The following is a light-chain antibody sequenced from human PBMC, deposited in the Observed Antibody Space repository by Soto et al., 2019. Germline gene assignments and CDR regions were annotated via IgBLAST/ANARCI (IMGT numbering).Light chain of an antibody. V-gene: IGLV1-47*01. J-gene: IGLJ2*01. Sequence: QSVLTQPPSASGTPGQRVTISCSGTSSNVGINSVFWYQHLPGTAPKLLIYRSNQRASGVPARFSGSKSCTSASLAISGLRSEDEADYYCAAWDTSRSGHVFGGGTKLTVL. CDR2: RSN. CDR1: SSNVGINS. CDR3: AAWDTSRSGHV.